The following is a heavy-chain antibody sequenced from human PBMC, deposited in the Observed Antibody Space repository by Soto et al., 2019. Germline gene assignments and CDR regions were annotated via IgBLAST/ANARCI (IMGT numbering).Heavy chain of an antibody. CDR1: GFTFSSYA. CDR2: ISGSGGST. Sequence: GGSLRLSCAASGFTFSSYAMSWVRQAPGKGLEWVSAISGSGGSTYYADSVKGRFTISRDNSKNTLYLQMNSLRAEDTAVYYCAKSVAYYDFWSGSPWLDYWGQGTLVTSPQ. V-gene: IGHV3-23*01. D-gene: IGHD3-3*01. CDR3: AKSVAYYDFWSGSPWLDY. J-gene: IGHJ4*02.